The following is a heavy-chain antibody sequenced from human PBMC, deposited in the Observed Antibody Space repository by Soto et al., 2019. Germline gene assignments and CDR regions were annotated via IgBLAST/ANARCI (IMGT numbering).Heavy chain of an antibody. CDR1: GGSIRSSSSY. V-gene: IGHV4-39*01. CDR2: IYYSGST. Sequence: QLQLQESGPGLVKPSETLSLTCTVSGGSIRSSSSYWDWIRQPPGKGLEWIGSIYYSGSTYYHPSLKSRVIISMDKSKTQFSLNVSSVTAADTAVYYCARRRGVVQDGMDVWGQGTTVIVSS. D-gene: IGHD3-3*01. CDR3: ARRRGVVQDGMDV. J-gene: IGHJ6*02.